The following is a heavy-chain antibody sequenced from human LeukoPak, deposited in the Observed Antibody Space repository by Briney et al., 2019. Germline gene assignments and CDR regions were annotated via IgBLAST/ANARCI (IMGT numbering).Heavy chain of an antibody. D-gene: IGHD3-10*01. V-gene: IGHV3-7*01. Sequence: GGSLRLSCAASGFTFSSYALSWVRQAPGKGLEWVANIKQDGSEKYYVDSVKGRFTISRDNAKNSLYLQMNSLRAEDTAVYYCAREMTYYYGSGSYYDYWGQGTLVTVSS. CDR1: GFTFSSYA. CDR2: IKQDGSEK. CDR3: AREMTYYYGSGSYYDY. J-gene: IGHJ4*02.